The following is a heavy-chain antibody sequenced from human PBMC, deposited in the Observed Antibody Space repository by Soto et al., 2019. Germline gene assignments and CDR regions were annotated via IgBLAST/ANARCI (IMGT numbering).Heavy chain of an antibody. CDR1: GFTFSSYS. J-gene: IGHJ4*02. Sequence: PGGSLRLSCAASGFTFSSYSMNWVRQAPGKGLEWVSSISSSSSSYIYYADSVKGRFTISRDNAKNSLYLKMNSLRAEDTAVYYCARGAARLPFDYWGQGTLVTVSS. D-gene: IGHD6-6*01. V-gene: IGHV3-21*01. CDR3: ARGAARLPFDY. CDR2: ISSSSSSYI.